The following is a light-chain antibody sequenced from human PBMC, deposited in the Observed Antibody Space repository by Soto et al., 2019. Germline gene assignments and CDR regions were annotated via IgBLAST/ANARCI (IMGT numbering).Light chain of an antibody. CDR2: EAT. CDR3: QQYSTYRT. Sequence: DIQMTQSPSTLSSSVGDRVTITCRASQSISTWLDWYQQKPGKAPQLLIFEATSVETGVPSRFSGSGSGTVFTPTITRLQADDLATYYCQQYSTYRTFGQGTQVEVK. V-gene: IGKV1-5*01. J-gene: IGKJ1*01. CDR1: QSISTW.